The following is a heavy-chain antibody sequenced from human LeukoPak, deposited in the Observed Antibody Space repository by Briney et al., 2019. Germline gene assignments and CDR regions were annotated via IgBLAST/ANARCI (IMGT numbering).Heavy chain of an antibody. Sequence: SETLSLTCSVSGGSISSHCWGWIRRPPGKGLEWLGCIYYSGSTNYNPSLKSRVTISVDTSKNQFSLKLSSVTAADTAVYYCARGGGWYGYWGQGTLVTVSS. D-gene: IGHD6-19*01. J-gene: IGHJ4*02. V-gene: IGHV4-59*11. CDR2: IYYSGST. CDR3: ARGGGWYGY. CDR1: GGSISSHC.